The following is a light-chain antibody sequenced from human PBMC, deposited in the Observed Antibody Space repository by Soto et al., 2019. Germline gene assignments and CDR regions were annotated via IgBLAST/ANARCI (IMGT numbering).Light chain of an antibody. Sequence: EVLMTQSPATLSVSPGDRATLSCRASQSINSNLAWYQQHPGQAPRLLIYAASTRATAVPDRFRGSGSGTDFTLTITRLQSDDFAIYFCQQDTDCPITFGHGTRLDMK. J-gene: IGKJ5*01. CDR1: QSINSN. V-gene: IGKV3-15*01. CDR3: QQDTDCPIT. CDR2: AAS.